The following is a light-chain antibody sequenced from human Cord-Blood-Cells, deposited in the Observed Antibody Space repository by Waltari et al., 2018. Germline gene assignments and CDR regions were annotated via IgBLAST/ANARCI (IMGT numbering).Light chain of an antibody. CDR1: SSDVGGYNY. V-gene: IGLV2-11*01. CDR3: CSYAGSYTVV. J-gene: IGLJ3*02. CDR2: DVS. Sequence: QSALTQPRSVSGSPGQSVTISCTGTSSDVGGYNYVSWYQQHPGKAPNLMIYDVSKRPSGVPYRFSGSKSGNTASLTISGLQAEDEAEYYCCSYAGSYTVVFGGGTKLTVL.